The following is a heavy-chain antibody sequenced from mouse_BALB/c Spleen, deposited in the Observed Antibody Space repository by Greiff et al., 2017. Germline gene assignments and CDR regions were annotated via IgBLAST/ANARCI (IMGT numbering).Heavy chain of an antibody. Sequence: QVQLQQSGAELMKPGASVKISCKATGYTFSSYWIEWVKQRPGHGLEWIGEILPGSGSTNYNEKFKGKATFTADTSSNTAYMQLSSLTSEDSAVYYCARRGRDWYFDVWGAGTTVTVSS. V-gene: IGHV1-9*01. J-gene: IGHJ1*01. CDR1: GYTFSSYW. CDR2: ILPGSGST. D-gene: IGHD3-3*01. CDR3: ARRGRDWYFDV.